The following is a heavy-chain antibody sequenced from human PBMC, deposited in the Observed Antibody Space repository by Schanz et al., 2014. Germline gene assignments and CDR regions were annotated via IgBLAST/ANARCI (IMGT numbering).Heavy chain of an antibody. CDR1: GFSFSTYG. D-gene: IGHD6-19*01. CDR3: VRDKKGFVAVAGRAPFDY. J-gene: IGHJ4*02. CDR2: ISSSSMYI. V-gene: IGHV3-21*01. Sequence: EVRLVESGGGLVKPGGSLRLSCAASGFSFSTYGMTWVRQAPGKGLEWVSSISSSSMYIYEADSMRGRFTISRDNAKNSLYLQVNNLSAEDTAVYYCVRDKKGFVAVAGRAPFDYWGQGTLVTVSS.